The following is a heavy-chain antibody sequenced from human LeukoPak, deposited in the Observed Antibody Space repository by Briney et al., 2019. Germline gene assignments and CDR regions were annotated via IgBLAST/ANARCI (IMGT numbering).Heavy chain of an antibody. CDR3: ASPVVVALDAFDI. CDR1: GFTFSSYS. D-gene: IGHD3-22*01. CDR2: ISSSSSYI. V-gene: IGHV3-21*01. Sequence: NPGGSLRLSCAAFGFTFSSYSMNWVRQAPGKGLEWVSSISSSSSYIYYADSVKGRFTISRDNAKNSLYLQMNSLRAEDTAVYYCASPVVVALDAFDIWGQGTMVTVSS. J-gene: IGHJ3*02.